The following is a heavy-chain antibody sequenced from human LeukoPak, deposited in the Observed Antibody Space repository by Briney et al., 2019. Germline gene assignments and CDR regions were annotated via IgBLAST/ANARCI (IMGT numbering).Heavy chain of an antibody. CDR1: GYTFTSYD. D-gene: IGHD6-19*01. Sequence: ASVKVSCKASGYTFTSYDINWVRQATGQGLEWMGWMNPNSGNTGYAQKFQGRVTMTRDTSISTAYMELSRLRSDDTAVYYCARDRGSGWFYYMDVWGKGTTVTVSS. CDR3: ARDRGSGWFYYMDV. CDR2: MNPNSGNT. J-gene: IGHJ6*03. V-gene: IGHV1-8*02.